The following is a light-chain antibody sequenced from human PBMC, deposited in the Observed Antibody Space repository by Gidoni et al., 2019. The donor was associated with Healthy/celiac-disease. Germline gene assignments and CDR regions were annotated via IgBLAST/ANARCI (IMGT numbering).Light chain of an antibody. J-gene: IGLJ3*02. CDR2: GKN. CDR3: NSRDSSGNLWV. V-gene: IGLV3-19*01. CDR1: SLRNYY. Sequence: SSELTQDPAVPVALGQTVRITCQGDSLRNYYASWYQQKPGQAPVLVIYGKNNRPSGIPDRFSGSSSGNTASLTITGAQAEDEADYYCNSRDSSGNLWVFGGGTKLTVL.